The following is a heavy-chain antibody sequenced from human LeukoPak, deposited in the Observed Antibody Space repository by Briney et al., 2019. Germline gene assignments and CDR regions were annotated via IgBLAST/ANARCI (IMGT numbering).Heavy chain of an antibody. Sequence: AGRSLRLSCAASGFTFSSYAMPWVRQAPGKGLEWVAVISYDGSNKYYADSVKGRFTISRDNSKNTLYLQMNSLRAEDTAVYYCARDYDWALDHWGQGTRVTVSS. CDR3: ARDYDWALDH. CDR1: GFTFSSYA. D-gene: IGHD3-9*01. V-gene: IGHV3-30-3*01. CDR2: ISYDGSNK. J-gene: IGHJ4*02.